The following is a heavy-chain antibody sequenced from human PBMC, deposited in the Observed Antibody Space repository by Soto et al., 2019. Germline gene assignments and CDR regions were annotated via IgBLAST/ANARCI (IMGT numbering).Heavy chain of an antibody. CDR3: XXXXXXAGDY. V-gene: IGHV1-18*01. J-gene: IGHJ4*02. Sequence: QVQLVQSGAEVKKPGASVKVSXXXXXXXXSSXXITXXXXAXGQGLEWMGWISAYNGNTNYAQKLQGRVTMTTDTSTSTAYMELRSLRSDDXXXXXXXXXXXXAGDYWGQGTLVTVSS. D-gene: IGHD6-13*01. CDR1: XXXXSSXX. CDR2: ISAYNGNT.